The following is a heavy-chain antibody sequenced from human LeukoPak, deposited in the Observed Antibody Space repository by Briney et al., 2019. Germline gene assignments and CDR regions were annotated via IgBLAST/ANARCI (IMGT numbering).Heavy chain of an antibody. V-gene: IGHV3-74*01. D-gene: IGHD4-23*01. CDR2: ISGDGAST. CDR3: ARDNSPGWFDP. Sequence: GGSLRLSCAASGFIVRSNYMSWVRQAPGKGLVWVSRISGDGASTSYADSVKGRFTISRDNVKNTVYLQMNSLRTEDTALYYCARDNSPGWFDPWGQGTLVTVSS. CDR1: GFIVRSNY. J-gene: IGHJ5*02.